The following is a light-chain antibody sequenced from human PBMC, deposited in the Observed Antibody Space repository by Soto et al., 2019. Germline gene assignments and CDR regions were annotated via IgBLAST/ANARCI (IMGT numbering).Light chain of an antibody. CDR2: AAS. V-gene: IGKV1-39*01. J-gene: IGKJ2*02. Sequence: DIQMTQSPSSLSASVGDRVTITCRASQSISTYLNWYQQKPGKAPKVLIYAASSLQSGVPSRFSGTGSGTDFILTISSLQPEDFATYYCQQSYSTPRTFGQGTKLEIK. CDR1: QSISTY. CDR3: QQSYSTPRT.